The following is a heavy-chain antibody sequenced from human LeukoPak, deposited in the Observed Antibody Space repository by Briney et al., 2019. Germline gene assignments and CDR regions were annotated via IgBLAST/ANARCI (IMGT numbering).Heavy chain of an antibody. J-gene: IGHJ4*02. CDR3: ARGAHKRDDYGGFFDY. D-gene: IGHD4-23*01. Sequence: ASVKVSCKASGYTFTTYPMNWVRQAPGQGLEWMGWINTNTGNPTYAQGFTGRFVFSLDTSVSTAYLQISSLKPEDTAVYYCARGAHKRDDYGGFFDYWGQKTLVTVSS. CDR2: INTNTGNP. CDR1: GYTFTTYP. V-gene: IGHV7-4-1*02.